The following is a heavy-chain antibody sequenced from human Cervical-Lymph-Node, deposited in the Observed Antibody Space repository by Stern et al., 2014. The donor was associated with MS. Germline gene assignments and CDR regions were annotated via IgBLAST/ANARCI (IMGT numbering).Heavy chain of an antibody. J-gene: IGHJ4*02. CDR2: LSHDRTYT. Sequence: MQLVESGGGLVQPERSLRLSCVASGFTFSNYGMHWVRPAPGMGLEWVAVLSHDRTYTDYADSVKGRFTVARDDPKNTLYLQMNSLRVEDTAVYYCARDVDLGMDYWGKGTLVTVSS. V-gene: IGHV3-33*01. CDR1: GFTFSNYG. CDR3: ARDVDLGMDY. D-gene: IGHD1-14*01.